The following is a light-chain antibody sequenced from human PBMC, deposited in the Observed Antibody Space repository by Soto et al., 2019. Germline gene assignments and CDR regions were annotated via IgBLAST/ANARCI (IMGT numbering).Light chain of an antibody. J-gene: IGLJ2*01. CDR2: DVS. CDR3: CSYTSSSTLV. CDR1: SSDVGGYNY. Sequence: QSALTQPASVSGSPGQSITISCTGTSSDVGGYNYVSWYQQHPGKAPKLMIYDVSNRPSGVSNRFSGSKYGNTASLTISGLQAEDEADYYCCSYTSSSTLVFGGGTKQTVL. V-gene: IGLV2-14*01.